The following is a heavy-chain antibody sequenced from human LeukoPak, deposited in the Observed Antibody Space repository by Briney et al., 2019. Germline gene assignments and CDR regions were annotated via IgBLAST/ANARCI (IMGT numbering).Heavy chain of an antibody. CDR1: GYTFTSYA. V-gene: IGHV1-46*01. CDR2: INPSGGST. J-gene: IGHJ4*02. CDR3: ARVPRGAGHFDY. Sequence: ASVKVSCKPSGYTFTSYALSWVRQAPGQGLEWMGIINPSGGSTSYAQKFQGRVTMTRDTSTSTVYMELSSLRSEDTAVYYCARVPRGAGHFDYWGQGTLVTVSS.